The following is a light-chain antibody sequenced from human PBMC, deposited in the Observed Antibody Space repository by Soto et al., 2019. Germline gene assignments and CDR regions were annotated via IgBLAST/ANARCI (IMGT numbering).Light chain of an antibody. J-gene: IGKJ3*01. Sequence: DIQMTQSPSSLSASVGDRVTITCRASQSISSYLNWYQQKPGKAPKLLIYAASSLQSGVPSRFSGSGSGTDFTLTISSLQPEYFATYYCQQKDTVGRGTKVDTK. CDR2: AAS. V-gene: IGKV1-39*01. CDR3: QQKDT. CDR1: QSISSY.